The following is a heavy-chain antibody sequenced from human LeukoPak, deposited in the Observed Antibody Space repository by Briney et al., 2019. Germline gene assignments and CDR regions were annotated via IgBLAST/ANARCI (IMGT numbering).Heavy chain of an antibody. V-gene: IGHV1-24*01. CDR1: GYTLIELS. CDR3: ARESTYYYDSSGSIPPDY. Sequence: ASVKVSCKVSGYTLIELSMHWVRQAPGKGLEWMGGFDAEDEESIYAQKFQGRITMTEDTATDTAYMELSSLRSEDTAVYYCARESTYYYDSSGSIPPDYWGQGTLVTVSS. CDR2: FDAEDEES. D-gene: IGHD3-22*01. J-gene: IGHJ4*02.